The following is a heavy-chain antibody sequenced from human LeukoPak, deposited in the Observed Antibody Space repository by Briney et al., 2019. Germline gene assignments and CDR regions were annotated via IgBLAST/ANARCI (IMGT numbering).Heavy chain of an antibody. D-gene: IGHD6-19*01. Sequence: PSETLSLTCTVSGGSISSYYWSWIRQPPGKGLEWIGYIHYSGSTHYNPSLKSRVTISVDTSKNQFSLKLSSVTAADTAVYYCARGGAVASYYYYMDVWGKGTTVTISS. CDR1: GGSISSYY. CDR3: ARGGAVASYYYYMDV. CDR2: IHYSGST. J-gene: IGHJ6*03. V-gene: IGHV4-59*01.